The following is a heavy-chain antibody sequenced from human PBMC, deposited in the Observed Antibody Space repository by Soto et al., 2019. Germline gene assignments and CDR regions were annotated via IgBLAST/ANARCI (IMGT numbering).Heavy chain of an antibody. V-gene: IGHV1-69*01. Sequence: QVPLVQSGAEVKKPGSSVTVSCKASGGTFSSYAIHWVRQAPGQGLEWMGGIIPMYGPAKYAQRFQGRVTITADESTTTVDMELTSRTSQDTAVYYCARVTSMVRGVIDNWFDPWGHGTLVTVSS. CDR2: IIPMYGPA. J-gene: IGHJ5*02. D-gene: IGHD3-10*01. CDR3: ARVTSMVRGVIDNWFDP. CDR1: GGTFSSYA.